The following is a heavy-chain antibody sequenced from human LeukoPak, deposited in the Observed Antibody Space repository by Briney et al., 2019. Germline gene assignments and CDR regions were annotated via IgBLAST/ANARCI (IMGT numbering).Heavy chain of an antibody. CDR1: GFTFSSYA. D-gene: IGHD3-10*01. CDR3: ARDLSGSGEALLGDYFDY. CDR2: ISYDGSNK. V-gene: IGHV3-30*01. Sequence: GGSLRLSCAASGFTFSSYAMHWVRQAPGKGLEWVAVISYDGSNKYYADSVKGRFTISRDNSKNTLYLQMNSLRAEDTAVYYCARDLSGSGEALLGDYFDYWGQGTLVTVSS. J-gene: IGHJ4*02.